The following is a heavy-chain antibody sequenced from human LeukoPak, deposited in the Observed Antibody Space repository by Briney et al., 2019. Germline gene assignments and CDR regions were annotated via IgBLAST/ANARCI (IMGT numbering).Heavy chain of an antibody. CDR3: ARHFDHPTAYFDS. V-gene: IGHV4-30-2*03. CDR1: AGSISSGYYD. D-gene: IGHD1-14*01. CDR2: IYSGGMT. Sequence: PSQSLSLTCTVTAGSISSGYYDWSWLRQPPGKGLEWIASIYSGGMTFYSPSLKSRLTISADTSRNHFSLRVSSVTGADTALYFCARHFDHPTAYFDSWGQGSLVTVSS. J-gene: IGHJ4*02.